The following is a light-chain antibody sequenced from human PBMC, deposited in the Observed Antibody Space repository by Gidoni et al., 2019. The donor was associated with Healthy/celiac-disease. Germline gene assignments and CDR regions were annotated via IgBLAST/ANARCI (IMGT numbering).Light chain of an antibody. CDR1: QSVLYSPNNKNY. V-gene: IGKV4-1*01. J-gene: IGKJ1*01. Sequence: DIVMTQSPDSLAVSLGERDTINCKSSQSVLYSPNNKNYLAWYQQKPGQPPKLLMYWASTRESGVPDRFSGSGSGTDFTLTISSLQAEDVAVYYCQQYYSTPWTFGQGTKVEIK. CDR2: WAS. CDR3: QQYYSTPWT.